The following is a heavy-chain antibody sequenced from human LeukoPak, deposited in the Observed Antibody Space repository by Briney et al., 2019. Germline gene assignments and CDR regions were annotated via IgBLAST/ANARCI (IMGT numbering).Heavy chain of an antibody. D-gene: IGHD6-13*01. V-gene: IGHV1-69*13. CDR2: IIPIFGTA. J-gene: IGHJ1*01. CDR3: ARERAAPWD. Sequence: SVKVSCKASGYTFTGYYMHWVRQAPGQELEWMGGIIPIFGTANYAQKFQGRVTITADESTSTAYMELSSLRSEDTAVYYCARERAAPWDWGQGTLVTVSS. CDR1: GYTFTGYY.